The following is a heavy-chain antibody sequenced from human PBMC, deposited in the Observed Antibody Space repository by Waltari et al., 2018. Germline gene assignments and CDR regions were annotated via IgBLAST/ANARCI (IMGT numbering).Heavy chain of an antibody. Sequence: EVQLVESGGAWVQHGGSRGSLVTVPGFTAGVYAMTWFRQAPGKGLEWVGYMRSDTYGGATEYAASVRGRFTFSRDASKNTAYLQMNSLRSEDTALYFCRRGEYSSDYWGQGALVTVSS. J-gene: IGHJ4*02. CDR2: MRSDTYGGAT. CDR1: GFTAGVYA. D-gene: IGHD6-6*01. CDR3: RRGEYSSDY. V-gene: IGHV3-49*03.